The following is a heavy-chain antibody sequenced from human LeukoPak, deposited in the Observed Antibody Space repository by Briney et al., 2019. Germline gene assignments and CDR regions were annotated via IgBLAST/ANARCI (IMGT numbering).Heavy chain of an antibody. CDR1: GYTFTSYD. CDR3: ASYGFGGVIATNDY. CDR2: MNPNSGNT. V-gene: IGHV1-8*01. D-gene: IGHD3-16*02. J-gene: IGHJ4*02. Sequence: GASVKVSCKASGYTFTSYDINWVRQATGQGLEWMGWMNPNSGNTGYAQKFQGGVTMTRNTSISTAYMELSSLRSEDTAVYYCASYGFGGVIATNDYWGQGTLVTVSS.